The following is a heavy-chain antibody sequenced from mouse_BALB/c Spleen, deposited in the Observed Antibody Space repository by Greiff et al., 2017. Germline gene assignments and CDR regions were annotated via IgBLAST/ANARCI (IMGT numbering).Heavy chain of an antibody. CDR2: ISSGSSTI. CDR3: ASSDGPAWCAY. V-gene: IGHV5-17*02. J-gene: IGHJ3*01. D-gene: IGHD2-3*01. CDR1: GFTFSSFG. Sequence: EVQVVESGGGLVQPGGSRKLSCAASGFTFSSFGMHWVRQAPEKGLEWVAYISSGSSTIYYADTVKGRFTISRDNPKNTLFLQMTSLRSEDTAMYYCASSDGPAWCAYWGQGTLVTVSA.